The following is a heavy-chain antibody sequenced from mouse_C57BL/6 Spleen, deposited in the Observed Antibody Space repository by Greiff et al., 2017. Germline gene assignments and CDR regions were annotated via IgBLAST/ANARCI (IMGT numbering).Heavy chain of an antibody. CDR2: IYPRSGNT. D-gene: IGHD2-3*01. V-gene: IGHV1-81*01. CDR3: ARGGDGYYVYYFDY. Sequence: QVQLQQSGAELARPGASVKLSCKASGYTFTSYGISWVKQRTGQGLEWIGEIYPRSGNTYYNEKFKGKATLTADKSSSTAYMELRSLTSEDSAVYFCARGGDGYYVYYFDYWGQGTTLTVSS. CDR1: GYTFTSYG. J-gene: IGHJ2*01.